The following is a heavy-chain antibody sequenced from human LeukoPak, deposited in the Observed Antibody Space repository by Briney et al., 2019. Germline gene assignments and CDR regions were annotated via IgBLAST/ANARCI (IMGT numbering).Heavy chain of an antibody. CDR3: ARVPPVGDCSSTSCYSSAFDI. Sequence: GASVKVSCKASGYTFTSYYMHWVRQAPGQGLEWMGIINPSGGSTSYAQKFQGRVTMTRNTSISTAYMELSSLRSEDTAVYYCARVPPVGDCSSTSCYSSAFDIWGQGTMVTVSS. CDR2: INPSGGST. D-gene: IGHD2-2*01. V-gene: IGHV1-46*01. J-gene: IGHJ3*02. CDR1: GYTFTSYY.